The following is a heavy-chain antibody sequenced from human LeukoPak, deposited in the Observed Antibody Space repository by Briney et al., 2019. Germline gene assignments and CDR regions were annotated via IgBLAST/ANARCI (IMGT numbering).Heavy chain of an antibody. Sequence: GGSPRLSCAASGFTFSSYGMHWVRQAPGKGLEWVAVIWYDGSNKYYADSVKGRFTISRDNSKNTLYLQMNSLRAEDTAVYYCARENYDFWSGYLAYYYYMDVWGKGTTVTVSS. J-gene: IGHJ6*03. CDR3: ARENYDFWSGYLAYYYYMDV. D-gene: IGHD3-3*01. V-gene: IGHV3-33*01. CDR1: GFTFSSYG. CDR2: IWYDGSNK.